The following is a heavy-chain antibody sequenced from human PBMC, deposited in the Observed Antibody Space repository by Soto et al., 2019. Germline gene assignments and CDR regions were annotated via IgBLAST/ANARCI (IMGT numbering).Heavy chain of an antibody. CDR2: ISGSGGST. D-gene: IGHD3-10*01. CDR3: AKRVHASGSGSYWGNYFDY. CDR1: GFTFSSYA. Sequence: EVQLLESGGGLVQPGGSLRLSCAASGFTFSSYAMSWVRQAPGKGLEWVSAISGSGGSTYYADSVKGRFTISRDNSKNTLYLQMNSLRAEDTAVYYCAKRVHASGSGSYWGNYFDYWGQGTLVTVSS. V-gene: IGHV3-23*01. J-gene: IGHJ4*02.